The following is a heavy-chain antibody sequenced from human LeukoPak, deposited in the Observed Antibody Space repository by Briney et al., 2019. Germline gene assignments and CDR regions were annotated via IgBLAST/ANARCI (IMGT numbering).Heavy chain of an antibody. J-gene: IGHJ6*03. V-gene: IGHV1-18*01. Sequence: ASVKVSCKASGYTFTSYGISWVRQAPGQGLEWMGWISAYSGNTNYAQKLQGRVTMTTDTSTSTAYMELRSLRSDDTAVYYCARGGDIVVVPAAIPPDYYYYMDVWGKGTTVTVSS. D-gene: IGHD2-2*02. CDR2: ISAYSGNT. CDR3: ARGGDIVVVPAAIPPDYYYYMDV. CDR1: GYTFTSYG.